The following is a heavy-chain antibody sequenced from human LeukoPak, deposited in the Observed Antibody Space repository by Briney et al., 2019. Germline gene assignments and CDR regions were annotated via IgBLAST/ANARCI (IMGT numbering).Heavy chain of an antibody. V-gene: IGHV3-23*01. CDR3: AKDRGYCSSTSCRPRVSDY. J-gene: IGHJ4*02. D-gene: IGHD2-2*01. Sequence: GGSLRLSCAASGFTFSSYAMSWVRQAPGKGLEWVSAISGSGGSTYYADSVKGRFTISRDNSKNTLYLQMNSLRAEDTAVYYCAKDRGYCSSTSCRPRVSDYWGQGTLVTVSS. CDR2: ISGSGGST. CDR1: GFTFSSYA.